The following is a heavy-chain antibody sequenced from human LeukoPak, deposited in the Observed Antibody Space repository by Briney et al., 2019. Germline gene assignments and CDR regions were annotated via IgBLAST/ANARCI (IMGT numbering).Heavy chain of an antibody. CDR1: GGTFSSYA. V-gene: IGHV1-69*05. J-gene: IGHJ3*02. D-gene: IGHD2-2*01. Sequence: ASVKVSCKASGGTFSSYAISWVRQAPGQGLEWMGGIIPIFGTANYAQKFQGRVSITTDESTSTAYMELSSLRSEDTAVYYCARDSSSHIVVVPAHTEGGDDAFDIWGQGTMVTVSS. CDR3: ARDSSSHIVVVPAHTEGGDDAFDI. CDR2: IIPIFGTA.